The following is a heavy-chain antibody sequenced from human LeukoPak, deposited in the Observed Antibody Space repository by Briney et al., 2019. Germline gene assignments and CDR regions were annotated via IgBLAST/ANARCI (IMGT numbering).Heavy chain of an antibody. CDR2: IYYSGST. CDR3: AGGGYQRDWFDP. J-gene: IGHJ5*02. D-gene: IGHD2-15*01. CDR1: GGSISSYY. Sequence: SETLSLTCTVPGGSISSYYWSWIRQPPGKGLEWIGYIYYSGSTNYNPSLKSRVTISVDTSKNQFSLKLSSVTAADTAVYYCAGGGYQRDWFDPWGQGTLVTVSS. V-gene: IGHV4-59*01.